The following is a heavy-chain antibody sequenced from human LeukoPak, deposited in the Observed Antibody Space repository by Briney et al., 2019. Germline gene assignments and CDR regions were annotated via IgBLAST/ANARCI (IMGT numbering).Heavy chain of an antibody. CDR2: VNPNSGGT. V-gene: IGHV1-2*02. J-gene: IGHJ4*02. Sequence: ASVKVSCKASGYTFTGYYMHWVRQAPGQGLEWMGWVNPNSGGTNYAQKFQGRVTMTRDTSISTAYMELSRLRSDDTAVYYCAIDSGYSTLLGYWGRGTLVTVSS. D-gene: IGHD5-12*01. CDR3: AIDSGYSTLLGY. CDR1: GYTFTGYY.